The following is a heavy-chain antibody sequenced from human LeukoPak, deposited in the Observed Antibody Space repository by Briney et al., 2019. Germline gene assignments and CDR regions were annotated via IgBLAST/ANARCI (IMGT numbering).Heavy chain of an antibody. CDR1: GYTFTSYY. CDR3: ARDLDYSNYYYGMDV. D-gene: IGHD4-11*01. V-gene: IGHV1-46*01. J-gene: IGHJ6*02. Sequence: ASVKVSCRASGYTFTSYYMHWVRQAPGQGLEWMGIINPRGGSTTYAQKFQGRVTMTRDTSISTAYMELSGLRSDDTAVYYCARDLDYSNYYYGMDVWGQGTTVTVSS. CDR2: INPRGGST.